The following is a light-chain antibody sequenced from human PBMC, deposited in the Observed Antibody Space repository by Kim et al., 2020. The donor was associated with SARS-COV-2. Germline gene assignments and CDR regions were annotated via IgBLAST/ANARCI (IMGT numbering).Light chain of an antibody. CDR1: ILAKRY. CDR3: YSAADNNWV. V-gene: IGLV3-27*01. CDR2: KDS. J-gene: IGLJ3*02. Sequence: SYELTQPSSVSVSPGQTARITCSGDILAKRYIRWFQQKPGQAPPLVIYKDSERPSGIPERFSGSSSGTTVTLTISGAQVEDEADYYCYSAADNNWVFGGGTKLTVL.